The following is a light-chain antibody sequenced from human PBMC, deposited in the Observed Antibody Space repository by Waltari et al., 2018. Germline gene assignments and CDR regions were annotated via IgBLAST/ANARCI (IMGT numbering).Light chain of an antibody. Sequence: DTQMTQSPSSLSASAGDTVTITCRASQNVRNWLGWYQQKPGTAPKLLIYKASSLQNGVPSRFRGSGFGTDFTLTINSLHPEDFATYFCLKYSDKPYSFGQGTKVEI. CDR1: QNVRNW. J-gene: IGKJ2*03. V-gene: IGKV1-5*03. CDR2: KAS. CDR3: LKYSDKPYS.